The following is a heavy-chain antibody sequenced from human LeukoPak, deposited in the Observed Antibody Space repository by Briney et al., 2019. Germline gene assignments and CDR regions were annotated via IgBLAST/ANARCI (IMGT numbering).Heavy chain of an antibody. Sequence: ASVKVSCKASGGTFSSYAISWVRQAPGQGLEWMGGIIPIFGTANYAQKFQGRVTITTDESTSTAYMELSSLRSEDTAVYYCARGPDYSNYKYYYYYYMDAWGKGTTVTVSS. CDR2: IIPIFGTA. V-gene: IGHV1-69*05. CDR1: GGTFSSYA. J-gene: IGHJ6*03. D-gene: IGHD4-11*01. CDR3: ARGPDYSNYKYYYYYYMDA.